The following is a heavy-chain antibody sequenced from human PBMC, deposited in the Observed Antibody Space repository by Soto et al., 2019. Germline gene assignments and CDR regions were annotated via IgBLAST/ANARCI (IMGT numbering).Heavy chain of an antibody. CDR2: ISGKNGNT. J-gene: IGHJ4*02. CDR1: GYSFSDFG. V-gene: IGHV1-18*04. D-gene: IGHD2-21*02. Sequence: QVHLVQSGGELKKPGASVKVSCKASGYSFSDFGITWVRQAPGQGLEWMGWISGKNGNTNYAQKVQGRVTLTADTSTSTAYMEMRALRPDDTGIYYGARSDSYEDTGTFENWGQGTQVSVSS. CDR3: ARSDSYEDTGTFEN.